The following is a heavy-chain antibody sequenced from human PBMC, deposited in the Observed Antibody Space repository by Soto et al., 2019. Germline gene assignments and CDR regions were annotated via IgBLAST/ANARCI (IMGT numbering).Heavy chain of an antibody. J-gene: IGHJ4*02. CDR2: IFYGGST. CDR1: GGSTSTTAYY. V-gene: IGHV4-39*01. Sequence: SETLSLTCTVSGGSTSTTAYYWGWIRQPPGKGLEWIGSIFYGGSTYYSPSLKTRVTISIDTSKTQFSLKLSSVTAADPAVYYCARLRYRSGWYRYFDSWSQGTMVTASS. CDR3: ARLRYRSGWYRYFDS. D-gene: IGHD6-19*01.